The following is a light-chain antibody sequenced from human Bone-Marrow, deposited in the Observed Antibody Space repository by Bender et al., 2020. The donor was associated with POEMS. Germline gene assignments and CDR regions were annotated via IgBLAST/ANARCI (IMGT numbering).Light chain of an antibody. CDR1: RSNIGSNY. V-gene: IGLV1-47*01. J-gene: IGLJ3*02. CDR2: RNN. Sequence: QSVLTQPPSASGTPGQRVTISCSGGRSNIGSNYVYWYQQLPGTAPKLLISRNNQRPSEVPDRFSGSRSGTSASLAISGLQSEDEADYYCAVWDDSLNGWVFGGGTKLTVL. CDR3: AVWDDSLNGWV.